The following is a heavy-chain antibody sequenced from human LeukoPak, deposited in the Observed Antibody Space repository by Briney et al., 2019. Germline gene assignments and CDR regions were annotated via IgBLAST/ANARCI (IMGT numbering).Heavy chain of an antibody. CDR3: AGSGWYEGANWFDP. Sequence: SETLSLTCTVSGGSISSGDYYWSWIRQPPGKGLERIGYIYYSGSTYYNPSLKSRVTISVDTSKNQFSLKLSSVTAADTAVYYCAGSGWYEGANWFDPWGQGTLVTVSS. D-gene: IGHD6-19*01. CDR2: IYYSGST. V-gene: IGHV4-30-4*01. CDR1: GGSISSGDYY. J-gene: IGHJ5*02.